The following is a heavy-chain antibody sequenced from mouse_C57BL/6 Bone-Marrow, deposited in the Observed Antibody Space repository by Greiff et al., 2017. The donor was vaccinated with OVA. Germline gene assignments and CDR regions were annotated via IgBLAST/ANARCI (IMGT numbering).Heavy chain of an antibody. CDR3: VREDYGSSYWYFDV. V-gene: IGHV10-3*01. Sequence: VQLKESGGGLVQPKGSLKLSCAASGFTFNTYAMHWVRQAPGKGLEWVARIRSKSSNYATSYADSVKDRFTISRDDSQSMLYLQMNNLKTEDTAMYYCVREDYGSSYWYFDVWGTGTTVTVSS. D-gene: IGHD1-1*01. J-gene: IGHJ1*03. CDR1: GFTFNTYA. CDR2: IRSKSSNYAT.